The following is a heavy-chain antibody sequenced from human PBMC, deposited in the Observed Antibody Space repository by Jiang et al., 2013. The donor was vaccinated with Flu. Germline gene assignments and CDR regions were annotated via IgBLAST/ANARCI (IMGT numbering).Heavy chain of an antibody. CDR1: GYTFTNYF. J-gene: IGHJ6*02. Sequence: GAEVKKPGASVKVSCKASGYTFTNYFVHWVRQAPGQGLEWMGIINPSAGSTSYPQKFQGRVTMTRDTATSTVYMELSSLRSEDTAVYYCARDVLVVHAIDYGMDVWGQGTTVTVSS. V-gene: IGHV1-46*01. CDR3: ARDVLVVHAIDYGMDV. CDR2: INPSAGST. D-gene: IGHD2-8*02.